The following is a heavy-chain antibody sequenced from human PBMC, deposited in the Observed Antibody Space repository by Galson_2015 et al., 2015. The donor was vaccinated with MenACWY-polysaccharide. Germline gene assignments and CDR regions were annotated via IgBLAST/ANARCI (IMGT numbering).Heavy chain of an antibody. Sequence: SVKVSCKASGYTFTSNDIIWVRQATGQGLEYMGWMNPDNANTRNAQKFQGRVTMTSDTSMNTAYMELSSLGSEDTAVYYCARGQSRPSRYYGLDVWGQGTTVTVSS. CDR3: ARGQSRPSRYYGLDV. V-gene: IGHV1-8*01. CDR1: GYTFTSND. J-gene: IGHJ6*02. D-gene: IGHD2-2*01. CDR2: MNPDNANT.